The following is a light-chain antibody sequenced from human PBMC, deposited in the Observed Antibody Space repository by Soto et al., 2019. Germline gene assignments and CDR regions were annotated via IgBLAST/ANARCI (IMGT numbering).Light chain of an antibody. Sequence: PGQSITISCTGTSSDVGGYDFVSWYQHHPGKAPKLLIHEVRNRPSGVSHRFSGSKSGNTASLTISGLQADDEADYYCSSYTTSSTPYYVFGTGTKVTV. CDR1: SSDVGGYDF. CDR3: SSYTTSSTPYYV. CDR2: EVR. V-gene: IGLV2-14*01. J-gene: IGLJ1*01.